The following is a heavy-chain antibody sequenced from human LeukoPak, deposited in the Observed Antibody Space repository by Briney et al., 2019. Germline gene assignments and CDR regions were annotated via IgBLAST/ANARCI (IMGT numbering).Heavy chain of an antibody. CDR3: ARDNDYGRAFDI. Sequence: PSETLSLTCAVYGGSFSGYYWSWIRQPPGKGLEWIGEINHSGSTNYNPSLKSRVTISVDKSKNQFSLKLSSVTAADTAVYYCARDNDYGRAFDIWGQGTMVTVSS. J-gene: IGHJ3*02. V-gene: IGHV4-34*01. CDR2: INHSGST. D-gene: IGHD4-17*01. CDR1: GGSFSGYY.